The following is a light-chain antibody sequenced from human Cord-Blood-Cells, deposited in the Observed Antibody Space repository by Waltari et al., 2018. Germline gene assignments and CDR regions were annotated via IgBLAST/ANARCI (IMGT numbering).Light chain of an antibody. Sequence: DIQMTQLPSSLSPSVGDRVTITCRASQSISSYLNSYQQKPGKAPKLLIYAASSLQSGVPSRFSGSGSGTDFTLTISSLQTEDFATYYCQQSYSTPYTFGQGTKLEIK. CDR3: QQSYSTPYT. CDR1: QSISSY. J-gene: IGKJ2*01. V-gene: IGKV1-39*01. CDR2: AAS.